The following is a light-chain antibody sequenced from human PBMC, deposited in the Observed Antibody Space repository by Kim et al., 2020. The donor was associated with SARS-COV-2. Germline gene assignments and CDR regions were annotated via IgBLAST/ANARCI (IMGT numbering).Light chain of an antibody. CDR3: QQGYTSPYT. CDR1: RSISKY. V-gene: IGKV1-39*01. CDR2: AAS. Sequence: DTQMTQSPSSLSASVGDRVTISCRASRSISKYLNWYQQKPGKAPKLLIYAASSLESGVSSRFSGSGSGTDFTLTISSLQPEDFASYYCQQGYTSPYTFGQGTKLEI. J-gene: IGKJ2*01.